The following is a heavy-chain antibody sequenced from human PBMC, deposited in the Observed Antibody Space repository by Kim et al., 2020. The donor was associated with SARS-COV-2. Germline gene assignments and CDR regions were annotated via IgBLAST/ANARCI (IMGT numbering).Heavy chain of an antibody. CDR1: GDSFSPSY. CDR2: IFNTGGT. V-gene: IGHV4-59*13. J-gene: IGHJ4*02. CDR3: ARGGGSGFHFDY. D-gene: IGHD3-22*01. Sequence: SETLSLTCTVSGDSFSPSYWSWIRQPPGKGLEWIGYIFNTGGTNYNPSLYNPSLKSRVTISVDTSNNQFSLELNSVTAADTAIYFCARGGGSGFHFDYWGQGTRVTVS.